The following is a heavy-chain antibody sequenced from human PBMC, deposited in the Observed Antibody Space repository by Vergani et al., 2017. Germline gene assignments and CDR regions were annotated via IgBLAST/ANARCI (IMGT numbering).Heavy chain of an antibody. V-gene: IGHV3-23*01. J-gene: IGHJ4*02. CDR3: ARRGSGNTYYFDY. CDR1: GFTFSSHD. CDR2: IKNTGDST. D-gene: IGHD3-10*01. Sequence: EVQLLQSEGAVVQPGGSLRLSCVASGFTFSSHDMSWARQGHGQGLEWVSSIKNTGDSTHYADSVKGLFTISRNNSKNTLYLQMTSLRAEDTAFYYCARRGSGNTYYFDYWGQGALVTVSS.